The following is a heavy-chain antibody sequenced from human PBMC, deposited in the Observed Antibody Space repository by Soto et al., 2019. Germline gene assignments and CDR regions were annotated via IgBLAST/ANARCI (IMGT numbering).Heavy chain of an antibody. Sequence: QVQLVQSGAEVKKPGSSVKVSCKASGGTFSSYAISWVRQAPGQGLEWMGGIIPIFGTANYAQKFQGRVTIPADEATSTAYMWLSSLRSEDTAVYYCARVGQLVYWFDPWGQGTLVTGSS. D-gene: IGHD6-13*01. CDR1: GGTFSSYA. V-gene: IGHV1-69*12. CDR2: IIPIFGTA. CDR3: ARVGQLVYWFDP. J-gene: IGHJ5*02.